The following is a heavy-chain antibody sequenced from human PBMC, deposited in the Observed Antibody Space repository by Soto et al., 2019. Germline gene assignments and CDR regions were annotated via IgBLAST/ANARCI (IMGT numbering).Heavy chain of an antibody. J-gene: IGHJ4*02. Sequence: SETLSLTCTVSGGSINTFYWSWVRQPAGKGLEWIGRIFSSGSTSFNPSLESRVAMSVDTSKNHFSLNLSSVTAADMAVYYCAREGSYSAYNFAHGIQLWSFDFWGQGALVTVPQ. D-gene: IGHD5-12*01. CDR3: AREGSYSAYNFAHGIQLWSFDF. CDR2: IFSSGST. CDR1: GGSINTFY. V-gene: IGHV4-4*07.